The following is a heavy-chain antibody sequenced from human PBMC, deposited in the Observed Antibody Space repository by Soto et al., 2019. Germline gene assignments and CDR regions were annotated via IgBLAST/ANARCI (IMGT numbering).Heavy chain of an antibody. J-gene: IGHJ4*02. V-gene: IGHV3-23*01. CDR1: GFTFSSYS. CDR3: AKDLGELLFDYFDY. CDR2: ISGSTGNT. Sequence: EVQLLESGGGLVQPGGSLRLSCAASGFTFSSYSMNWVRQAPGKGLEWVSTISGSTGNTYYADSVKGRFTISRDNSKNTLYLQMNSLRAEDTAVYYCAKDLGELLFDYFDYWGQGTLVTVSS. D-gene: IGHD3-10*01.